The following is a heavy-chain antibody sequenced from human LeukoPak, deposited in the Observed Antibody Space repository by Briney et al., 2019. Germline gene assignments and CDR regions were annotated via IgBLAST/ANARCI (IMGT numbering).Heavy chain of an antibody. V-gene: IGHV1-8*01. CDR3: ARGNYYGSGSHYYYYYYMDV. J-gene: IGHJ6*03. D-gene: IGHD3-10*01. Sequence: GASVTVSCKASGYTFTSYDIYWVRQATGQGLEWMGWMNPNSGNTGYAQKFQGRVTMTRNTSISTAYMELSSLRSEDTAVYYCARGNYYGSGSHYYYYYYMDVWGKGTTVTISS. CDR2: MNPNSGNT. CDR1: GYTFTSYD.